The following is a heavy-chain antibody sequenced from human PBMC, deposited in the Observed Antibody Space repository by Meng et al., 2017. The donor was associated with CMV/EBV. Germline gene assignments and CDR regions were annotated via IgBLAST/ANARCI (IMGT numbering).Heavy chain of an antibody. Sequence: ASVKVSCKASGYTFTSYYMHWVRQAPGQGLEWMGIINPSGGSTSYAQKFQGRVTMTRDTSTSTVYMELSSLRSEDTAVYYCARGDFWSGYYTLPDYHYYGMDVWGQGTTVTVSS. V-gene: IGHV1-46*01. CDR3: ARGDFWSGYYTLPDYHYYGMDV. CDR2: INPSGGST. J-gene: IGHJ6*02. CDR1: GYTFTSYY. D-gene: IGHD3-3*01.